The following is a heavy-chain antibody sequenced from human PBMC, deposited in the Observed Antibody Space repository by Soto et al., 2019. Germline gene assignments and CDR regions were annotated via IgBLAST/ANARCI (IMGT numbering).Heavy chain of an antibody. CDR3: ARAGSGWYGDDAFDI. CDR1: GFTFSSYW. D-gene: IGHD6-19*01. V-gene: IGHV3-74*01. Sequence: GSLRLSCAASGFTFSSYWMHWVRQAPGKGLVWVSRINSDGSSTSYADSVKGRFTISRDNAKNTLYLQMNSLRAEDTAVYYCARAGSGWYGDDAFDIWGQGTMVTVSS. CDR2: INSDGSST. J-gene: IGHJ3*02.